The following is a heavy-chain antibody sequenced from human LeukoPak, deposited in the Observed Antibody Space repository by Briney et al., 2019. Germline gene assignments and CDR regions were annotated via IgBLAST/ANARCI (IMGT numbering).Heavy chain of an antibody. CDR3: ARISSIAARRVVGNKNRMDV. J-gene: IGHJ6*04. D-gene: IGHD6-6*01. Sequence: PSETLSLTCTVSGGSISSYYWSWIRQPPGKGLEWIGYIYYSGSTNYNPSLKSRVTISVDTSKNQFSLKLSSVTAADTAVYYCARISSIAARRVVGNKNRMDVWGKGTTVTVSS. CDR1: GGSISSYY. V-gene: IGHV4-59*01. CDR2: IYYSGST.